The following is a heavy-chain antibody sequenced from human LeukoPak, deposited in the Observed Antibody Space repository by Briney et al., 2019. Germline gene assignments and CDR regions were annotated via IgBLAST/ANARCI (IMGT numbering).Heavy chain of an antibody. Sequence: GGSLRLSCAASGFHFNSYWMSWVRQAPGKGLEWVANIKQHGSEEYYVDSVKGRLTISRDNAKNSLYLQMNNLRVEDTGVYYCARDPGISEAGTVGHFDYWGQGALVTVS. J-gene: IGHJ4*02. D-gene: IGHD6-13*01. CDR1: GFHFNSYW. V-gene: IGHV3-7*01. CDR2: IKQHGSEE. CDR3: ARDPGISEAGTVGHFDY.